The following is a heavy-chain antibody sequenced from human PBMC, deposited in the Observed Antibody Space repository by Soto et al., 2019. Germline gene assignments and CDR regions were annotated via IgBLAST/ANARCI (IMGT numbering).Heavy chain of an antibody. CDR2: INHSGST. CDR1: VGSFSGYY. Sequence: SETLSLTCAVYVGSFSGYYWSWIRQPPGKGLEWIAEINHSGSTNCNPSLKSRVTISVDTSKSQVSLQLSSVTAADTAVYYCARVAGTSYYDIFTGYKPDIRHGAFDIWGRGTMVTVSS. D-gene: IGHD3-9*01. CDR3: ARVAGTSYYDIFTGYKPDIRHGAFDI. J-gene: IGHJ3*02. V-gene: IGHV4-34*01.